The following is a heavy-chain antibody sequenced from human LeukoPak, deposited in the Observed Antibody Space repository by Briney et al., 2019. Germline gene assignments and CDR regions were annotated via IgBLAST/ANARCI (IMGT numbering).Heavy chain of an antibody. Sequence: ASVKVSCKASGYTFIGYYMHWVRQAPGQGLEWMGWINPNSGGTNYAQKFQGRVTMTRDTSISTAYMELSRLRSDDTAVYYCARDVHYDILTGYYLPDVDYWGQGTLVTVSS. CDR1: GYTFIGYY. V-gene: IGHV1-2*02. CDR2: INPNSGGT. CDR3: ARDVHYDILTGYYLPDVDY. D-gene: IGHD3-9*01. J-gene: IGHJ4*02.